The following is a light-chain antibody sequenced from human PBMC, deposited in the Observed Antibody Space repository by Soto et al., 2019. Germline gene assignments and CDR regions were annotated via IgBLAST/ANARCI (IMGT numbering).Light chain of an antibody. Sequence: EIVLTQSPATLSLSPGERATLSCRASQSVSSYLAWYQQKPCQAPRLLIYDASNRATGIPARFSGSGSGTDFPLTISSLEPEDFAVYYCQQRSNWPRGTFGQGTKLEIK. V-gene: IGKV3-11*01. CDR1: QSVSSY. CDR3: QQRSNWPRGT. CDR2: DAS. J-gene: IGKJ2*02.